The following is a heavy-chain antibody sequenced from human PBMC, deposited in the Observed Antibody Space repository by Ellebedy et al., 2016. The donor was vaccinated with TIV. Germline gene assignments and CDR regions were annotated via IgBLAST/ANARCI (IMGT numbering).Heavy chain of an antibody. CDR3: ARDQGPRYFEY. V-gene: IGHV1-69*13. CDR1: GGTFSRYA. J-gene: IGHJ4*02. Sequence: ASVKVSCKASGGTFSRYAISGLRQAPGQGLEWMGGISLIFGTANYAQKVQGRVTITADESTSTAYMELSSLRSDYTAVYYCARDQGPRYFEYWGQGTLVTVSS. CDR2: ISLIFGTA.